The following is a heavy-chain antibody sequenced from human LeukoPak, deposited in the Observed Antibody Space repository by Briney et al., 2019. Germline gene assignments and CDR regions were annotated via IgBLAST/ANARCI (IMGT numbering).Heavy chain of an antibody. J-gene: IGHJ3*01. Sequence: GGSLRLSCAASGFNFNDAAMTWVRQAPGKGLEWVSLIASSGRNTYYTDSVRGRFTISRDNSKNTLSLQMNSLRVEDRAMYYCAKDIQLSAWGLGTMVTVSS. D-gene: IGHD5-24*01. V-gene: IGHV3-23*01. CDR2: IASSGRNT. CDR3: AKDIQLSA. CDR1: GFNFNDAA.